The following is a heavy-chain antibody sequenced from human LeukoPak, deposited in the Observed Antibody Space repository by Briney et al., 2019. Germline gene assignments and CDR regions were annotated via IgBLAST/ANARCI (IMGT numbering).Heavy chain of an antibody. V-gene: IGHV3-21*01. Sequence: GGSLRLSCVASEFTFSSYNMNWVRQAPGKGLEWVSSISSSSSYIYYADSVKGRFTISRDNAKNSLYLQMNNLRPEDTAVYYCAREIFWSGYFSNLHFDYWGQGTLVTVSS. CDR2: ISSSSSYI. CDR3: AREIFWSGYFSNLHFDY. CDR1: EFTFSSYN. J-gene: IGHJ4*02. D-gene: IGHD3-3*01.